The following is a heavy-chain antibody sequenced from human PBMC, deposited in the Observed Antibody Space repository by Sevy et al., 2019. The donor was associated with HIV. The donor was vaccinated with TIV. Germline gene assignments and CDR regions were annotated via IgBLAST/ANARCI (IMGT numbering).Heavy chain of an antibody. D-gene: IGHD2-21*01. J-gene: IGHJ6*02. CDR1: GFTFGDFA. Sequence: GGSLRLSCATSGFTFGDFAMSWVRQAPGKGLEWVGFIRSKDYEGTTEYSASVKGRFTISRDDSTNIVSMKMNSMKTEDKAVYFCTRDGGGGNILASYSYYDTDVWGQGTPVTVSS. V-gene: IGHV3-49*04. CDR2: IRSKDYEGTT. CDR3: TRDGGGGNILASYSYYDTDV.